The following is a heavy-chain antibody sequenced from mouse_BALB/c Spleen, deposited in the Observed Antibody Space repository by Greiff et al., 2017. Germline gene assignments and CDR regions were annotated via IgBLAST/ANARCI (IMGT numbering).Heavy chain of an antibody. D-gene: IGHD4-1*01. CDR2: ISYSGST. V-gene: IGHV3-2*02. CDR3: ARDWGY. Sequence: EVQLQQSGPGLVKPSQSLSLTCTVTGYSITSDYAWNWIRQFPGNKLEWMGYISYSGSTSYNPSLKSRISITRDTSKNQFFLQLNSVTTEDTATYYCARDWGYWGQGTTLTVSS. CDR1: GYSITSDYA. J-gene: IGHJ2*01.